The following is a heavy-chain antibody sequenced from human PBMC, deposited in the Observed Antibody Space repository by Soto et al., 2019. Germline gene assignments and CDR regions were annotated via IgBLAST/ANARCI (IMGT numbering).Heavy chain of an antibody. V-gene: IGHV5-10-1*03. CDR1: GYTFTSYW. CDR3: ARIWPDGAFDV. J-gene: IGHJ3*01. D-gene: IGHD3-16*01. Sequence: EVQLVQSGAEVKKPGQSLRISCKGSGYTFTSYWITWVRQMPGKGLEWMGRIDPSDSYDNYNPSFEGHVTISVDKSINTAYLQWTSVQASDTAKYYCARIWPDGAFDVWGQGTVVTVSS. CDR2: IDPSDSYD.